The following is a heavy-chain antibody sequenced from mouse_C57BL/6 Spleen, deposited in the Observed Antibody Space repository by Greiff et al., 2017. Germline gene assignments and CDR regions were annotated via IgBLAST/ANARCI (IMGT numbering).Heavy chain of an antibody. CDR3: ARRRFITTVVATDWYFDV. D-gene: IGHD1-1*01. J-gene: IGHJ1*03. V-gene: IGHV1-19*01. CDR1: GYTFTDYY. CDR2: INPYNGGT. Sequence: SGPVLVKPGASVKMSCKASGYTFTDYYMNWVKQSHGKSLEWIGVINPYNGGTSYNQKFKGKATLTVDTSSSTAYMELNSLTSEDSAVYYCARRRFITTVVATDWYFDVWGTGTTVTVSS.